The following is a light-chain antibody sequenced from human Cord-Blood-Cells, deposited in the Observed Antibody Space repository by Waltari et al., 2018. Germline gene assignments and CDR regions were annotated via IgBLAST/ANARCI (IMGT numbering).Light chain of an antibody. Sequence: QSALTQPASVSGSPGQSITISCTGTSSDVGGYNYVSWYQQHPGKAPKLMIYDVSNRTSVVSNRFSGSKSSNTASLTISGLQAEDKADYYCNSYTSSSTRVFGTGTKVTVL. CDR3: NSYTSSSTRV. V-gene: IGLV2-14*01. J-gene: IGLJ1*01. CDR2: DVS. CDR1: SSDVGGYNY.